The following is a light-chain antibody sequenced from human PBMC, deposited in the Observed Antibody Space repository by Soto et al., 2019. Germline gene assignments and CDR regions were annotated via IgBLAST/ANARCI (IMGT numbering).Light chain of an antibody. V-gene: IGKV1-5*01. CDR2: DAS. CDR3: QQYNSYWT. Sequence: DIQMTQSPSTLSASVGDRVTITCRASQSISSWLAWYQQKPGKAPKLLIYDASSLESGVPSRFSGSGSGAKFTITISRLQPDDFATYYCQQYNSYWTFGQGTKVEIK. J-gene: IGKJ1*01. CDR1: QSISSW.